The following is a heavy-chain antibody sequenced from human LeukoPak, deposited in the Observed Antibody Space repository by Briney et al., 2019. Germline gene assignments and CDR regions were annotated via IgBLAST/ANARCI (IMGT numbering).Heavy chain of an antibody. Sequence: PGGSLRLSCAASGFTFDDYGMSWVRHAPGKGLEWVSGINWNGGSTGYADSVKGRFTISRDNAKNSLYLQMNSLRAEDTAVYYCAKDHSIVGATTSDYWGQGTLVTVSS. CDR3: AKDHSIVGATTSDY. CDR2: INWNGGST. V-gene: IGHV3-20*04. D-gene: IGHD1-26*01. CDR1: GFTFDDYG. J-gene: IGHJ4*02.